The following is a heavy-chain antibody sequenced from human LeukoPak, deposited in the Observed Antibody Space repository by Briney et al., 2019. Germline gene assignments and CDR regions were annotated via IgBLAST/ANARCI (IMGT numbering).Heavy chain of an antibody. J-gene: IGHJ3*02. V-gene: IGHV4-61*02. Sequence: SETLSLTCTVSGGSISSGDYYWSWIRQPAGKGLEWIGRIYTSGSTNYNPSLKSRVTISVDTSKNQFSLKLSSVTAADTAVYYCTRDGGGLVDHFDIWGQGTMVTVSS. CDR1: GGSISSGDYY. CDR2: IYTSGST. CDR3: TRDGGGLVDHFDI. D-gene: IGHD3-16*01.